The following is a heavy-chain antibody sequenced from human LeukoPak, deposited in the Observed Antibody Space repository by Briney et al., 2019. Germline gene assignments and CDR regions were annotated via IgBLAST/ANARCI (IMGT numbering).Heavy chain of an antibody. CDR2: IYYSGST. Sequence: PSETLSLTCTVSGGSISSGGYHWSWIRQHPGKGLEWIGYIYYSGSTYYNPSLKGRVTISVDTSKNQFSLKLSSVTAADTAVYYCARVGELEPFDYWGQGTLVTVSS. J-gene: IGHJ4*02. CDR1: GGSISSGGYH. V-gene: IGHV4-31*03. CDR3: ARVGELEPFDY. D-gene: IGHD1-1*01.